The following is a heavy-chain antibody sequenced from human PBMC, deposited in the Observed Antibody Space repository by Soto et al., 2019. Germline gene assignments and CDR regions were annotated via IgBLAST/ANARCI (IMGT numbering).Heavy chain of an antibody. J-gene: IGHJ6*02. CDR1: GFTFSSYA. Sequence: EVQLLESGGGLVQPGGSLRLSCAASGFTFSSYAMSWVRQAPGKGLEWVSAISSSGGSTYYADSVKGRFTISRDNSKNTLYLQMNSLRAEDTAVYYCANSGTTGSIAVAGPEYGMDVWGQGTTVTVSS. CDR2: ISSSGGST. D-gene: IGHD6-19*01. CDR3: ANSGTTGSIAVAGPEYGMDV. V-gene: IGHV3-23*01.